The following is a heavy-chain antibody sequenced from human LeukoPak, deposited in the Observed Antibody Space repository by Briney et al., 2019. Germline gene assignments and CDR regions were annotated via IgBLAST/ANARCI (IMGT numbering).Heavy chain of an antibody. CDR3: ARVALAYYYGSGSLNHAFDI. CDR2: INHSGST. J-gene: IGHJ3*02. D-gene: IGHD3-10*01. Sequence: SETLSLTCAVYGGSFSGYYWSWIRQPPGKGLEWIGEINHSGSTNYNPSLKSRVTISVDTSKNQFSLKLSSVTAADTAVYYCARVALAYYYGSGSLNHAFDIWGQGTMVTVSS. V-gene: IGHV4-34*01. CDR1: GGSFSGYY.